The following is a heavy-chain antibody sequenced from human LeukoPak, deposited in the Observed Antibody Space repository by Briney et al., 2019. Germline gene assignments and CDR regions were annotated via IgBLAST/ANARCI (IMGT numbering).Heavy chain of an antibody. J-gene: IGHJ5*02. CDR1: GFTFSGYP. Sequence: GGSLRLSCAASGFTFSGYPIHWVRQAPGKGPEWVAVISCDGSNKYYADSVKGRFTISRDNSKNTLYLQMNSLRAEDTAVYYCARSTYSSGWYEYNWFDPWGQGTLVTVSS. V-gene: IGHV3-30-3*01. CDR3: ARSTYSSGWYEYNWFDP. CDR2: ISCDGSNK. D-gene: IGHD6-19*01.